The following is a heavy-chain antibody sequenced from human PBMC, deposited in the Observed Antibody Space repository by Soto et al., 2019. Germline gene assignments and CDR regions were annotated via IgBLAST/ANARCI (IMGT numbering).Heavy chain of an antibody. V-gene: IGHV1-69*13. Sequence: GSSVKASCKASGGTFSSYAINSVRQAPGQGLEWMGGIIPIFGTANYAQKFQGRVTITADESTSTAYMELSSLRSEDTAVYYCARDSGFADLSHNSIDLCGQGPLVTVSS. CDR1: GGTFSSYA. J-gene: IGHJ5*02. CDR3: ARDSGFADLSHNSIDL. D-gene: IGHD3-10*01. CDR2: IIPIFGTA.